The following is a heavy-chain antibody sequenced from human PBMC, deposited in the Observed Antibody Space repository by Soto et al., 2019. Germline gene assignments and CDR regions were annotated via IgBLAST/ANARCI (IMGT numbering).Heavy chain of an antibody. CDR2: INHSGST. CDR3: ARGFDYSFDY. J-gene: IGHJ4*02. CDR1: GGSFSGYY. V-gene: IGHV4-34*01. Sequence: LSLTCAVYGGSFSGYYWSWIRQPPGKGLEWIGEINHSGSTNYNPSLKSRVTISVDTSKNQFSLKLSSVTAADTAVYYCARGFDYSFDYWGQGTLVTVSS. D-gene: IGHD4-4*01.